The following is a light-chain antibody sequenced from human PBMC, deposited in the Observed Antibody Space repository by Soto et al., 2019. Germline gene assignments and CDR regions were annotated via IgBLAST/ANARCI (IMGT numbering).Light chain of an antibody. J-gene: IGKJ1*01. V-gene: IGKV3-15*01. Sequence: EIVMTQSPATLSVSPGDRATLSCRASQSVNSNLAWYQHKPGQAPRLFIYAASTRATGIPARFRGSGSGTEFTLTINSLQSEDFAVYYCQQYSNWPRNTFGQGTKVEIK. CDR1: QSVNSN. CDR2: AAS. CDR3: QQYSNWPRNT.